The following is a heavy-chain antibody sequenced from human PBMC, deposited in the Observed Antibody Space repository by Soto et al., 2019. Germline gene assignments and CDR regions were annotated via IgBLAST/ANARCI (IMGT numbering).Heavy chain of an antibody. V-gene: IGHV3-15*07. Sequence: EVQLVESGGGLVKPGGSLRLSCAASGFTFSNAWMNWVRQAPGKGLEWVGRIKSKTDGGTTDYAAPVKGRFTISRDDSKNTLYLQMNSLTTADTAVYYCTTAERHDFWSGYSYGMDVWGQGTTVSVSS. J-gene: IGHJ6*02. D-gene: IGHD3-3*01. CDR3: TTAERHDFWSGYSYGMDV. CDR1: GFTFSNAW. CDR2: IKSKTDGGTT.